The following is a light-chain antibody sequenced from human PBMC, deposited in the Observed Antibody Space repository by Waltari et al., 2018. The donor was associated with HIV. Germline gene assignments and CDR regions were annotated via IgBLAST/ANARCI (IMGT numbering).Light chain of an antibody. CDR3: QSYDSSLSGVL. Sequence: QSVLTQPPSVSGAPGQRVTISCTGSSSNIGAGYEVHWYQQLPGTGPKLLIYDINIRPSGVPDRFSGSKSGTSASLAITGLQAEDEADYYCQSYDSSLSGVLFGGGTKLTVL. J-gene: IGLJ2*01. V-gene: IGLV1-40*01. CDR2: DIN. CDR1: SSNIGAGYE.